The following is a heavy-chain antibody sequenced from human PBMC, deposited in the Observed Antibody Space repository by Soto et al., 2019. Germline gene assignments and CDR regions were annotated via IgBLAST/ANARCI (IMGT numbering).Heavy chain of an antibody. J-gene: IGHJ6*02. CDR2: IYYSGST. Sequence: TLSLTCTVSGGSISSSSYYCGLIRQPPGNGLGWIGSIYYSGSTYYNPSLKSRVTISVDTSKNQFSLKLSSVTAADTAVYYCASSLYYDSSGYYFRYYYGMDVWGQGTTLTVSS. CDR1: GGSISSSSYY. D-gene: IGHD3-22*01. CDR3: ASSLYYDSSGYYFRYYYGMDV. V-gene: IGHV4-39*01.